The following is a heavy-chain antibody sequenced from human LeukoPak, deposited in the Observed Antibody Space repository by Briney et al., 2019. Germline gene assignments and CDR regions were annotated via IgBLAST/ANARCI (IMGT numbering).Heavy chain of an antibody. D-gene: IGHD3-22*01. CDR2: IYYSGST. V-gene: IGHV4-39*07. Sequence: PSETLSLTCTVSGGSISSSSYYWGWIRQPPGKGLEWIGSIYYSGSTYYNPSLKSRVTISVDTSKNQFSLKLSSVTAADTAVYYCARDPPPNDSSGYYNPSYFDYRGQGTLVTVSS. CDR3: ARDPPPNDSSGYYNPSYFDY. J-gene: IGHJ4*02. CDR1: GGSISSSSYY.